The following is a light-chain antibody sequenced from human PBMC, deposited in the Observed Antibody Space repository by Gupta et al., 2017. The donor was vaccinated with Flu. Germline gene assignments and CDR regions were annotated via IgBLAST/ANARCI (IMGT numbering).Light chain of an antibody. CDR2: LGF. J-gene: IGKJ1*01. V-gene: IGKV2-28*01. Sequence: DIVMTQSPLSLPVTPGEPASISCRSSQSLLHSNGYNYLDWYLQKPGQSPQLLIYLGFNRASGVPDRFSGSGSGTDFTLKISRVEAEDVGVDYCMQALQTTWTFGQGTKGEIK. CDR3: MQALQTTWT. CDR1: QSLLHSNGYNY.